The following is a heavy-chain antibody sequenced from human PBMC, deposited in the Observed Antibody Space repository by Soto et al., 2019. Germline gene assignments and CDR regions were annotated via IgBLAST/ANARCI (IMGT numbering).Heavy chain of an antibody. D-gene: IGHD3-9*01. V-gene: IGHV5-10-1*01. CDR2: IDPSDSYT. J-gene: IGHJ6*02. CDR3: ARGDGDILTLYGMDV. CDR1: GYSFTSYW. Sequence: GDSLKISCKGSGYSFTSYWIIWVRQMPGKGLEWMGRIDPSDSYTNYSPSFQGHVTISADKSISTAYLQWSSLKASDTAMYYCARGDGDILTLYGMDVWGQGTTVTVSS.